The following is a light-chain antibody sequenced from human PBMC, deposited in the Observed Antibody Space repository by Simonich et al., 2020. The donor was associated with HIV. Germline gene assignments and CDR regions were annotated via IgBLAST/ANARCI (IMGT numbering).Light chain of an antibody. CDR3: QQYDNLPWT. CDR2: ARS. V-gene: IGKV1-33*01. CDR1: QDISND. J-gene: IGKJ1*01. Sequence: DIQMTHSPSSLSASVGYRVTITCQASQDISNDLNWYQQKPGNAPKLLIYARSNLETGVPSRVSGSGSGTDFTFTISSLQPEDIATYYCQQYDNLPWTFGQGTKVEIK.